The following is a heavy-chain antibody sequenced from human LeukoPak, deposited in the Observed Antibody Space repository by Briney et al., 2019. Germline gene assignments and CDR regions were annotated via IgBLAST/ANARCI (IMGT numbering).Heavy chain of an antibody. J-gene: IGHJ4*02. Sequence: SETLSLTCTISGASISDYCWSWIRQSPGKGLEWIGYIYSSGSTNYNPSLNSRVTISVDASKKHFSLKLTSVTAADTAVCYCASTLITFGGLMTFYFDSWGQGTLVTVSS. D-gene: IGHD3-16*01. CDR2: IYSSGST. CDR1: GASISDYC. CDR3: ASTLITFGGLMTFYFDS. V-gene: IGHV4-59*01.